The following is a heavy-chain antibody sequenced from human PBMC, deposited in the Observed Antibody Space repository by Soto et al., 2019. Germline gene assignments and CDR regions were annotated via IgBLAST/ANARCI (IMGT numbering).Heavy chain of an antibody. J-gene: IGHJ6*04. D-gene: IGHD1-1*01. Sequence: EVQLVESGGGLVKPGGSLRLSCAASGFTFSNAWMNWVRQSPGKGLEWVGRIKSKTDGGTTDYAAPVKGRFTISSDESNNTLYLQMNRRKTEDTAVYYCTTGPNWIDVYYYDGRDVWGKETTVTLCS. CDR3: TTGPNWIDVYYYDGRDV. CDR1: GFTFSNAW. V-gene: IGHV3-15*07. CDR2: IKSKTDGGTT.